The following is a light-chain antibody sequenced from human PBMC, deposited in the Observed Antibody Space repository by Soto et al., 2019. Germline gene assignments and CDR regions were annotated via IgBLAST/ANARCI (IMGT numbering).Light chain of an antibody. CDR2: EVN. V-gene: IGLV2-8*01. CDR3: GSYAGNNIFL. CDR1: SSDIGAY. Sequence: QSALTQPPSASGPPGQSVTFSCTGTSSDIGAYVSWYQHHPGKAPKLVISEVNKRPSGVPDRFSGSKSGNTASLTVSGLQAEDEADYYCGSYAGNNIFLFGGGTKLTVL. J-gene: IGLJ2*01.